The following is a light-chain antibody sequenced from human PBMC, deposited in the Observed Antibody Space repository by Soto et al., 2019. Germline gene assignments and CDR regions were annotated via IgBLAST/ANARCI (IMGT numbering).Light chain of an antibody. Sequence: QSALTQPASVSGSPGQSITISCTGTSSDVGGYNYVSWYQQHPGKAPKLMIYDVSNRPLGVSNRFSGSKSGNTASLTISGLQAEDEADYYGSSYTSSDPQGYVFGTGTKLTVL. J-gene: IGLJ1*01. V-gene: IGLV2-14*01. CDR1: SSDVGGYNY. CDR3: SSYTSSDPQGYV. CDR2: DVS.